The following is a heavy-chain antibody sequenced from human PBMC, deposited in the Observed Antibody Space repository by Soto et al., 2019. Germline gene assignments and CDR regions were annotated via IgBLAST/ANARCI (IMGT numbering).Heavy chain of an antibody. Sequence: ASVKVSCKASGYTFTGYYMHWVRQAPGQGLEWMGWINPNSGGTNYAQKFQGWVTMTRDTSISTAYMELSRLRSDDTAVYYCARGGLHLGGLSPPNDYYYMDVWGKGTTVTVSS. CDR1: GYTFTGYY. CDR3: ARGGLHLGGLSPPNDYYYMDV. J-gene: IGHJ6*03. D-gene: IGHD3-16*02. CDR2: INPNSGGT. V-gene: IGHV1-2*04.